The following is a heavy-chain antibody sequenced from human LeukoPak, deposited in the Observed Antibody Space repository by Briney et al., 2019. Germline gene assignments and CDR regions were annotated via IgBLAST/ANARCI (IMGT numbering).Heavy chain of an antibody. CDR2: ISGSGAST. Sequence: GGSLRLSCLTSGFTLSTNAMSWVRQAPGKGLEWISGISGSGASTYYADSVKGRSTISRDDSRNTLYLQMNSLSGDDTAVYYCAKDVGKWESLHFFDYWGQGTLVTVSS. V-gene: IGHV3-23*01. CDR3: AKDVGKWESLHFFDY. J-gene: IGHJ4*02. CDR1: GFTLSTNA. D-gene: IGHD1-26*01.